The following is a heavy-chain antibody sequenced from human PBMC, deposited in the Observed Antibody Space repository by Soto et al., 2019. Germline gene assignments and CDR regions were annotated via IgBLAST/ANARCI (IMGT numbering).Heavy chain of an antibody. CDR2: INPSGGST. CDR3: ARTLKDYYYMDV. J-gene: IGHJ6*03. V-gene: IGHV1-46*03. CDR1: GYSFTSYY. Sequence: QVQLVQSGAEVKKPGASVKVSCKASGYSFTSYYMYWVRQAPGQGLEWMGIINPSGGSTSYAQKFQGRVTMTRDTSTSTVYMELSSLRSEDTAVYYCARTLKDYYYMDVWGRGTTVTVSS.